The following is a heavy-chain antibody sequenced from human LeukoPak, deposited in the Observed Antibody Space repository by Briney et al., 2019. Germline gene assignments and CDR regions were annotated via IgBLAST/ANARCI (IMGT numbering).Heavy chain of an antibody. CDR1: GNSISSGDYY. J-gene: IGHJ4*02. CDR2: IYTSGST. Sequence: SQTLSLTCTVSGNSISSGDYYWSWIRQPAGKGLEWIGRIYTSGSTTYNPSLKSRVTISGDTSENQFSLKLSSVTAADTAVYYCARFSSIAAAFDYWGQGTLVTVSS. V-gene: IGHV4-61*02. CDR3: ARFSSIAAAFDY. D-gene: IGHD6-13*01.